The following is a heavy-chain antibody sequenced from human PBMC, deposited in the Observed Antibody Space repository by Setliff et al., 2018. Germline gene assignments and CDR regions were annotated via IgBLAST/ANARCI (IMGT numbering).Heavy chain of an antibody. Sequence: GGSLRLSCAASGLTFSSYRMHWVRQAPGKGLEWVAVIWDDGGNKYHADSVKGRFTISRDNSKNTLYLQMNSLRPEDTAVYYCARTCSGSGCYAGLESWGQGTPVTVSS. J-gene: IGHJ4*02. CDR3: ARTCSGSGCYAGLES. V-gene: IGHV3-33*08. D-gene: IGHD2-15*01. CDR1: GLTFSSYR. CDR2: IWDDGGNK.